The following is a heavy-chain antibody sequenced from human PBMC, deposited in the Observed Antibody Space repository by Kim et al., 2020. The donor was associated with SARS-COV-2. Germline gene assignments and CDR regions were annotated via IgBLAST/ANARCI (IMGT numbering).Heavy chain of an antibody. CDR2: INPSGGST. D-gene: IGHD6-19*01. J-gene: IGHJ4*02. CDR3: ARESLAVAGGGSGSDY. Sequence: ASVKVSCKASGYTFTSYYMHWVRQAPGQGLEWMGIINPSGGSTSYAQEFQGRVTMTRDTSTSTVYMELSSLRSDDTAVYYCARESLAVAGGGSGSDYWGQGTLVTVSS. CDR1: GYTFTSYY. V-gene: IGHV1-46*01.